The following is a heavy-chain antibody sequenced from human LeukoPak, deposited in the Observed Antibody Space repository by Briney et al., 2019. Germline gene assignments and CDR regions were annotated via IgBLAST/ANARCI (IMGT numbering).Heavy chain of an antibody. CDR2: IYYSGST. Sequence: PSETLSLTCTVSGGSISSGGYYWSWIRQHPGKGLEWIGYIYYSGSTYYNPSLKSRVTISVDTSKNQFSLKLSSVTAADTAVYYCARLAGNHDAFDIWGQGTMVTVSS. V-gene: IGHV4-31*03. CDR1: GGSISSGGYY. J-gene: IGHJ3*02. CDR3: ARLAGNHDAFDI.